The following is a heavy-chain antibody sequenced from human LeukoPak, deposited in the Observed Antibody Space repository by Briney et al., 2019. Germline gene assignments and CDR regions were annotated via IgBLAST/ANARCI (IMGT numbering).Heavy chain of an antibody. CDR3: ARPTRIAAARWFDP. Sequence: IPSETLSLTCAVYGGSFSGYYWSWIRQPPGKGLEWIGEINHSGSTNYNPSLKSRVTISVDTSKNQFSLKLSSVTAADTAVYYCARPTRIAAARWFDPWGQGTLVTVSS. CDR1: GGSFSGYY. V-gene: IGHV4-34*01. D-gene: IGHD6-13*01. J-gene: IGHJ5*02. CDR2: INHSGST.